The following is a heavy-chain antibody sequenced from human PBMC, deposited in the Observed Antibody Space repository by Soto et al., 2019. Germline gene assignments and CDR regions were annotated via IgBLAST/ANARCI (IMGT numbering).Heavy chain of an antibody. J-gene: IGHJ5*02. CDR2: ISWNSGSI. CDR1: GFTFDDYA. Sequence: GGSLRLSCAASGFTFDDYAMHWVRQAPGKGLEWVSGISWNSGSIGYADSVKGRFTIPRDNAKNSLYLQMNSLRAEDTALYYCAKSFLGSSSWYEFDHWGQGTLVTVSS. CDR3: AKSFLGSSSWYEFDH. V-gene: IGHV3-9*01. D-gene: IGHD6-13*01.